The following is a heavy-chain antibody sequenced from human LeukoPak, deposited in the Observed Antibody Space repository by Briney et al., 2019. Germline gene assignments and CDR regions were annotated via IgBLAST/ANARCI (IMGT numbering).Heavy chain of an antibody. CDR2: INHSGST. J-gene: IGHJ4*02. V-gene: IGHV4-34*10. CDR1: GGSFSGYY. D-gene: IGHD6-19*01. Sequence: SETLSLTCAVYGGSFSGYYWSWIRQPPGKGLEWIGEINHSGSTNYNPSLKGRFTISRDNAKNSLYLQMNSLRAEDTALYYCARDMKSWARYSSGWYYFDYWGQGTLVTVSS. CDR3: ARDMKSWARYSSGWYYFDY.